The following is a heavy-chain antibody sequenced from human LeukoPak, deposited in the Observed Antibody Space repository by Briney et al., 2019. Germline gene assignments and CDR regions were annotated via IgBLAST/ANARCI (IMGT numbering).Heavy chain of an antibody. CDR1: GFIFSSYS. V-gene: IGHV3-21*01. Sequence: GGSLRLSCAASGFIFSSYSMNWVRQAPGKGLEWVSSNSSISSYIYYADSVKGRITISRDNAKNSLYLQMNSLRAEDTAVYYCARDWNYYGSGSYYKWGQGTLVTVSS. CDR3: ARDWNYYGSGSYYK. CDR2: NSSISSYI. J-gene: IGHJ4*02. D-gene: IGHD3-10*01.